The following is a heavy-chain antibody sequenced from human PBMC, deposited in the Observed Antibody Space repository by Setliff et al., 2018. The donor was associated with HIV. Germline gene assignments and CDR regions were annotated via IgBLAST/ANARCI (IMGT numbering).Heavy chain of an antibody. V-gene: IGHV4-39*01. CDR2: IYYSGST. Sequence: SETLSLTCTVSGGSISSSSYYCGWIRQPPGKGLEWIGSIYYSGSTYHNPSLKSRVTISVDTSKNQFSLKLSSVTAADTAVYYCASYRKAERWLQLGGNFDYWGQGTLVTVSS. CDR3: ASYRKAERWLQLGGNFDY. CDR1: GGSISSSSYY. D-gene: IGHD5-12*01. J-gene: IGHJ4*02.